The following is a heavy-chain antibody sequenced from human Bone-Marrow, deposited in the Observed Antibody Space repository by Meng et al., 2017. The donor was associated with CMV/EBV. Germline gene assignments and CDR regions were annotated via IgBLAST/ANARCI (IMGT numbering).Heavy chain of an antibody. Sequence: ASVKVSCKASGYTFTGYYMHWVRQDPGQGLEWMGWINPNSGGTNYAQKFQGRVTMTRDTSISTAYMELSRLRSDDTAVYYCARVEWEVRWFDPWGQGTLVTVSS. CDR1: GYTFTGYY. D-gene: IGHD1-26*01. CDR2: INPNSGGT. CDR3: ARVEWEVRWFDP. J-gene: IGHJ5*02. V-gene: IGHV1-2*02.